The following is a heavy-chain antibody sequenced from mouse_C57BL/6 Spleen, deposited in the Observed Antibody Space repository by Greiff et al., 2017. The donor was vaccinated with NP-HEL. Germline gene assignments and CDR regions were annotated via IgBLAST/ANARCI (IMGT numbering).Heavy chain of an antibody. CDR3: AKGGGNHYYFDY. CDR2: INPNNGGT. V-gene: IGHV1-22*01. Sequence: VQLQQSGPELVKPGASVKMSCKASGYTFTDYNMHWVKQSHGKSLEWIGYINPNNGGTSYNQKFKGKATLTVNKSSSTAYMELRSLTSEDSAVYYCAKGGGNHYYFDYWGQGTTRTVSS. J-gene: IGHJ2*01. CDR1: GYTFTDYN.